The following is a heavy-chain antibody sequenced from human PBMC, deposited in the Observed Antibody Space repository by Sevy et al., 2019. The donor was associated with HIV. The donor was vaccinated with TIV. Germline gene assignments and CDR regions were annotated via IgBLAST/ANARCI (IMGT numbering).Heavy chain of an antibody. J-gene: IGHJ4*02. CDR2: FDPEDGET. Sequence: ASVKVSCKVSGSTLSQLSMHWVRQAPGKGLEWMGSFDPEDGETIYAQKFQGRLTMTEDTSTDTAYMELSSLRSEDTAVYHCATTKDYYDSSGYPFDYWGQGTLVTVSS. V-gene: IGHV1-24*01. CDR1: GSTLSQLS. D-gene: IGHD3-22*01. CDR3: ATTKDYYDSSGYPFDY.